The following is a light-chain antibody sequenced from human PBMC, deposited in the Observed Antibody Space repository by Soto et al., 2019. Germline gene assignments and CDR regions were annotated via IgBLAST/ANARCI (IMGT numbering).Light chain of an antibody. CDR3: GTWDSSLRVGI. CDR2: DNN. CDR1: SSDIGSNY. J-gene: IGLJ2*01. Sequence: QSVLTQPPSVSAAPGQKVTVSCSGSSSDIGSNYVSWYQQLPGTAPKLLIYDNNKRPSGIPDRFSGSKSGTSATLGITGPQTGDEADYYCGTWDSSLRVGIFGGGTKLTVL. V-gene: IGLV1-51*01.